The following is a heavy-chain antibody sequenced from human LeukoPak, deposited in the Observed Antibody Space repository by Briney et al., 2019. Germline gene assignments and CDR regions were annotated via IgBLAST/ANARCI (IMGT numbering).Heavy chain of an antibody. D-gene: IGHD6-6*01. CDR3: ARHPRPRNSSSRRFFDY. Sequence: SETLSLTCTVSGYSISYGYYWGWIRQPPGKGLDWIGSIYHTGDTYYNPSLNSRVTISVDTSKNQFSLKLSSVTAADTAVYYCARHPRPRNSSSRRFFDYWGQGTLVTVSS. J-gene: IGHJ4*02. V-gene: IGHV4-38-2*02. CDR1: GYSISYGYY. CDR2: IYHTGDT.